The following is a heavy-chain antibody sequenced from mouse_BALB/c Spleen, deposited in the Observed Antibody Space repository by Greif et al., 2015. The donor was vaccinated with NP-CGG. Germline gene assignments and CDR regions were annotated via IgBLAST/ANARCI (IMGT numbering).Heavy chain of an antibody. V-gene: IGHV1-84*02. CDR3: ARRTGTEAMDY. D-gene: IGHD4-1*01. Sequence: QVQLKESGPELVKPGASVKISCKASGYTFTDYYINWVKQKPGQGLEWIGWIYPGSGNTKNNEKFKGKATLTVDTSSSASYMQLSSLTSEDTAVYFCARRTGTEAMDYWGQGTSVTVSS. CDR2: IYPGSGNT. CDR1: GYTFTDYY. J-gene: IGHJ4*01.